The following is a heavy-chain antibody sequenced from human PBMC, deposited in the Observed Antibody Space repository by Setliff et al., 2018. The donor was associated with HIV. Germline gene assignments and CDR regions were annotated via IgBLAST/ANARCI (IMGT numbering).Heavy chain of an antibody. CDR2: LYQSGRT. V-gene: IGHV4-39*07. J-gene: IGHJ4*02. D-gene: IGHD3-10*01. CDR3: ARGGGITWRSYSFDY. CDR1: GGSVIKNNFY. Sequence: LSLTCSVSGGSVIKNNFYWGWIRQPPGKGLEWIGTLYQSGRTHYNPSLKSRVSITLDTSKNQFSLKLTSVTAADTAVYYCARGGGITWRSYSFDYWGQGTLVTVSS.